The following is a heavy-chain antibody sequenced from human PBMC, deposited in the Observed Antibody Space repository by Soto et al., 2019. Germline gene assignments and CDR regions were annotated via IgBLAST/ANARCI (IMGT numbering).Heavy chain of an antibody. Sequence: GGSLRLSCAASGFTFSSYGMHWVRQAPGKGLEWVAVISYDGSNKYYADSVKGRFTISRDNSKNTLYLQMNSLRAEDTAVYYCAKEQPIRYFDWLISQSPPYYFDYWGQGTLVTVSS. J-gene: IGHJ4*02. D-gene: IGHD3-9*01. V-gene: IGHV3-30*18. CDR2: ISYDGSNK. CDR3: AKEQPIRYFDWLISQSPPYYFDY. CDR1: GFTFSSYG.